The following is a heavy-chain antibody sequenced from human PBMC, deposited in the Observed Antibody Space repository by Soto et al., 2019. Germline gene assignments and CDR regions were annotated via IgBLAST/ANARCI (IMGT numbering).Heavy chain of an antibody. CDR1: GGSISSSSYY. D-gene: IGHD6-19*01. V-gene: IGHV4-39*01. J-gene: IGHJ3*02. CDR2: IYYSGYT. Sequence: PSETLSLTCTVSGGSISSSSYYWGWIRQPPGKGLEWIGSIYYSGYTYYNPSLKSRVTISVDTSKNQFSLKLSSVTAADTAVYYCARGIAVAAPVFDAFDIWGLGTMVTVSS. CDR3: ARGIAVAAPVFDAFDI.